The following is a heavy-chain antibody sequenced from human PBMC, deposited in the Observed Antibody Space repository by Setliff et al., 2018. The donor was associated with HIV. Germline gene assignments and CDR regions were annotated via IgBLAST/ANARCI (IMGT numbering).Heavy chain of an antibody. V-gene: IGHV7-4-1*02. CDR3: ARGYCSGGTCYAGLFDY. CDR1: GYTFTSYA. D-gene: IGHD2-15*01. Sequence: GASVKVSCKASGYTFTSYAMNWVRQAPGQGLEWMGMINTNTGNPTYAQGFTGRFVFSLDTSVSTTYLQISSLKAEDTAVYYCARGYCSGGTCYAGLFDYWGRGTLVTVSS. CDR2: INTNTGNP. J-gene: IGHJ4*02.